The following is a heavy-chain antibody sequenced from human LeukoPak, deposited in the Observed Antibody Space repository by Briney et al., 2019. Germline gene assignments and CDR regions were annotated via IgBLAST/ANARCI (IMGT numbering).Heavy chain of an antibody. Sequence: SETPSLTCAVYGGSFSGYYWSWIRQPPGKGLEWIGEINHSGSTNYNPSLKSRVTISVDTSKNQFSLKLSSVTAADTAVYYCANGYYYDSSGYYKFDYWGQGTLVTVSS. CDR1: GGSFSGYY. V-gene: IGHV4-34*01. CDR3: ANGYYYDSSGYYKFDY. CDR2: INHSGST. D-gene: IGHD3-22*01. J-gene: IGHJ4*02.